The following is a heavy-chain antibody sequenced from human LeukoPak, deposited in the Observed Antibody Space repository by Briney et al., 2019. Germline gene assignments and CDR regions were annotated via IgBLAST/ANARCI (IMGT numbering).Heavy chain of an antibody. CDR2: ISSSSSTI. V-gene: IGHV3-48*01. CDR1: GFTFSSYS. Sequence: GGSLRLSCAASGFTFSSYSMNWVRQAPGEGLEWVSYISSSSSTIYYADSVKGRFTISRDNAKNSLYLQMNSLRAEDTAVYYCARPAILGYCSGGSCYAFDIWGQGTMVTVSS. CDR3: ARPAILGYCSGGSCYAFDI. D-gene: IGHD2-15*01. J-gene: IGHJ3*02.